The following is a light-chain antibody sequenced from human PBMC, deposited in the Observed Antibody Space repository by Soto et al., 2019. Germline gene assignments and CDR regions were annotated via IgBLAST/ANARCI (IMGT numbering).Light chain of an antibody. V-gene: IGKV3-20*01. Sequence: EIVLTQSPGTLSLSPGERATLSCRASQSVSSSYLAWYQQKPGQAPRLLIYGASSRATGIPDRFSGRGSGTDFTLTISRLEPEDFAVYYCQQYCSSVTFGGGTKVEIK. CDR2: GAS. J-gene: IGKJ4*01. CDR1: QSVSSSY. CDR3: QQYCSSVT.